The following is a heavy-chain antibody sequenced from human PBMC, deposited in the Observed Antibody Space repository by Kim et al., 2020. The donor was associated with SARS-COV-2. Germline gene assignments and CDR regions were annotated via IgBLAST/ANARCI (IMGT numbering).Heavy chain of an antibody. CDR3: ARGDMVRGAPWYFDL. V-gene: IGHV7-4-1*02. J-gene: IGHJ2*01. D-gene: IGHD3-10*01. CDR2: INTNTGNP. Sequence: ASVKVSCKASGYTFTSYAMNWVRQAPGQGLEWMGWINTNTGNPTYAQGFTGRFVFSLDTSVSTAYLQISSLKAEDTAVYYCARGDMVRGAPWYFDLWGRGTLVTVSS. CDR1: GYTFTSYA.